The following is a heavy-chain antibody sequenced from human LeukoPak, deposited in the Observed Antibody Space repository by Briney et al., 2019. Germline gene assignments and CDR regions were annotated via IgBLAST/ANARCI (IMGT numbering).Heavy chain of an antibody. J-gene: IGHJ4*02. V-gene: IGHV3-74*01. CDR1: GFTFSRYW. CDR2: INPDGSHT. CDR3: ARDFDMGTTLGDDFDF. Sequence: PGGSLRLSCAASGFTFSRYWMHWVRQAPGEGLVWVSRINPDGSHTTYADAVEGRFTISRDNAKNTVYLQMNSLRAEDTAVYYCARDFDMGTTLGDDFDFWGQGTLVSVSS. D-gene: IGHD3-16*01.